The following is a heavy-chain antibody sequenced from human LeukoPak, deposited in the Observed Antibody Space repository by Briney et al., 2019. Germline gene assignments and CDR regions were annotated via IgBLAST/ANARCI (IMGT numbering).Heavy chain of an antibody. CDR1: GDSSDNNGFY. Sequence: SGTLSLTCTVSGDSSDNNGFYWGWIRQPPGKGLEWIGNIYYSGSTYYNPSLKSRVTTSVDTSKNQFSLKLSSVTAADTAVYYCARGTRGSDSSFDFWGQGTLVTVSS. CDR3: ARGTRGSDSSFDF. CDR2: IYYSGST. V-gene: IGHV4-39*07. J-gene: IGHJ4*02. D-gene: IGHD1-1*01.